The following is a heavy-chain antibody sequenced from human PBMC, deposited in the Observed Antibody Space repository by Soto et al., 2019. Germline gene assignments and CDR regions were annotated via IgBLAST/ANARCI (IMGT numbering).Heavy chain of an antibody. CDR2: IYYSGST. CDR1: GGSISSGGYY. D-gene: IGHD3-3*01. V-gene: IGHV4-31*03. J-gene: IGHJ5*02. Sequence: PSETLSLTCTVSGGSISSGGYYWSWIRQHPGKGLEWIGYIYYSGSTYYNPSLKSRVTISVDTSKNQFSLKLSSVTAADTAVYYCARGARWLGFWSGYIVFDPWGQGTLVTVSS. CDR3: ARGARWLGFWSGYIVFDP.